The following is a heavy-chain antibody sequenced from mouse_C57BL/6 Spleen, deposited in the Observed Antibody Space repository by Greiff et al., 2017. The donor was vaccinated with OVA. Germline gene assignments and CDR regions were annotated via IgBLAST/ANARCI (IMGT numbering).Heavy chain of an antibody. CDR1: GFTFSSYA. Sequence: EVMLVESGGGLVKPGGSLKLSCAASGFTFSSYAMSWVRQTPEKRLEWVATISDGGSYTYYPDNVKGRFTISRDNAKNNLYLQMSHLKSEDTAMYYCARKGDYDDYAMDYWGQGTSVTVSS. V-gene: IGHV5-4*03. D-gene: IGHD2-4*01. J-gene: IGHJ4*01. CDR3: ARKGDYDDYAMDY. CDR2: ISDGGSYT.